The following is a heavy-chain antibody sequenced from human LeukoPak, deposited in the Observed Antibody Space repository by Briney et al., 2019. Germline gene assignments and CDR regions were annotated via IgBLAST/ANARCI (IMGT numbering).Heavy chain of an antibody. Sequence: SQTLSLTCAVSGGSISSGGYSWSWIRQPPGKGLEWIGYIYHSGSTYYNPSLKSRVTISVDRSKDQFSLKLSSVTAADTAVYYCARSPDDYGGNPESVGAFDIWGQGTMVTVSS. V-gene: IGHV4-30-2*01. CDR1: GGSISSGGYS. CDR3: ARSPDDYGGNPESVGAFDI. J-gene: IGHJ3*02. CDR2: IYHSGST. D-gene: IGHD4-23*01.